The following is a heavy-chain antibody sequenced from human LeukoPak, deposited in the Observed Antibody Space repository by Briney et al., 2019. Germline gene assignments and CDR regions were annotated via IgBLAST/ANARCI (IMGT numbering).Heavy chain of an antibody. CDR3: GSVPSKEAANHSIFDY. J-gene: IGHJ4*02. CDR2: ICPADSDT. V-gene: IGHV5-51*01. CDR1: GYQFANYW. D-gene: IGHD6-25*01. Sequence: PGESLKISCKSSGYQFANYWIACVRQMPGKGPEWMGSICPADSDTRYSPSFQGQVTISADKSISTAYLQWSTLKASNTAMYYCGSVPSKEAANHSIFDYWGQGTLVTVSS.